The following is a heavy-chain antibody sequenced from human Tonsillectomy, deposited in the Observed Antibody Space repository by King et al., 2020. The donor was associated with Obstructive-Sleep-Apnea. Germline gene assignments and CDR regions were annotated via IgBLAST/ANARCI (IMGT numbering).Heavy chain of an antibody. D-gene: IGHD2-2*01. Sequence: QLQESGPGLVKPSETLSLTCTVSGGSISSSSYYWGWIRQPPGKGLEWIGSIYYSGSTYYNPSLKSRVTISVDTSKNQFSLKLSSVTAADTAVYYCARFMRGGSSYWYFDLWGRGTLVTVSS. CDR2: IYYSGST. J-gene: IGHJ2*01. CDR3: ARFMRGGSSYWYFDL. V-gene: IGHV4-39*07. CDR1: GGSISSSSYY.